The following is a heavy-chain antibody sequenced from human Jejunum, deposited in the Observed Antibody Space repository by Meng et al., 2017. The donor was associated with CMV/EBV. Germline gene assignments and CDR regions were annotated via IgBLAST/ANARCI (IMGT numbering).Heavy chain of an antibody. J-gene: IGHJ4*02. CDR1: AYTFTDYY. Sequence: SAYTFTDYYMQWVRQAPGQGLEWMGWINPQTGDTNYAPKFQGRVTMTRDMSINTVYMEVTRLRSDDTAVYYCAKDAGSFLDYYLDYWGQGSLVTVSS. V-gene: IGHV1-2*02. D-gene: IGHD1-26*01. CDR3: AKDAGSFLDYYLDY. CDR2: INPQTGDT.